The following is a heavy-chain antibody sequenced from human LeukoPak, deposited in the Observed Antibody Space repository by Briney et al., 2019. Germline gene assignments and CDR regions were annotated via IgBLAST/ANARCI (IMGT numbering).Heavy chain of an antibody. Sequence: PSETLSLTCTVSGGSISSYYWSWIRQPAGKGLEWIGRIYTSGSTNYNPSLKSRVTISVDTSKNQFSLKLSSVTAADTAVYYCARVRLWDSSGYYYGFDPWGQGTLVTVSS. V-gene: IGHV4-4*07. D-gene: IGHD3-22*01. CDR2: IYTSGST. CDR3: ARVRLWDSSGYYYGFDP. CDR1: GGSISSYY. J-gene: IGHJ5*02.